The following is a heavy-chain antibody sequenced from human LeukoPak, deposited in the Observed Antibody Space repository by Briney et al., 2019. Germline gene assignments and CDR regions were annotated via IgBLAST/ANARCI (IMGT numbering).Heavy chain of an antibody. V-gene: IGHV3-7*01. CDR2: IKQDGSEK. J-gene: IGHJ4*02. CDR1: GFTFSRYW. D-gene: IGHD2-8*01. CDR3: ARVSCTNGVCYGFDY. Sequence: GGSLRLSCAASGFTFSRYWISWVRQAPGKGLEWVANIKQDGSEKYYVDSVKGRFTISRDNAKNSLYLQMNSLRGEDTAVCYCARVSCTNGVCYGFDYWGQGTLVTVSS.